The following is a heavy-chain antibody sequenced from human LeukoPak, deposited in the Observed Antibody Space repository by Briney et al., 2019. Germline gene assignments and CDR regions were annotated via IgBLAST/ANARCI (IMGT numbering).Heavy chain of an antibody. CDR3: AKMVGTRYGPEEQANYYYYGMDV. V-gene: IGHV3-23*01. CDR2: ISGSGGST. J-gene: IGHJ6*02. Sequence: PGGSLRLSCAASGFTFSSYAMSWVCQAPGKGLARVSAISGSGGSTYYADSVKGRFTISRDNSKNTLYLQMNSLRAEDTAVYYCAKMVGTRYGPEEQANYYYYGMDVWGQGTTVTVSS. CDR1: GFTFSSYA. D-gene: IGHD1-1*01.